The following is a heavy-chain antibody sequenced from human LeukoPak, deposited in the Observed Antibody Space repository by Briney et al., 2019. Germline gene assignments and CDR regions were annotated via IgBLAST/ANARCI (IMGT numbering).Heavy chain of an antibody. Sequence: PGGSLRLSCAASGFSFSGSAMHWVRQASGKGLDWIGRIKNKENNYATAYAASVKGRFTISRDDSKNTAYLQMNSLKSEDTAVYYCTRLARSSDWYGHDYWGQGTLVIVSS. V-gene: IGHV3-73*01. CDR1: GFSFSGSA. CDR2: IKNKENNYAT. J-gene: IGHJ4*02. D-gene: IGHD6-19*01. CDR3: TRLARSSDWYGHDY.